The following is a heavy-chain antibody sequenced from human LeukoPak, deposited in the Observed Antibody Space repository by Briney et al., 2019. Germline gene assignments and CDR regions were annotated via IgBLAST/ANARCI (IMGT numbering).Heavy chain of an antibody. D-gene: IGHD6-19*01. CDR1: GGSISSYY. CDR2: IYYSGST. CDR3: ASKIAVAGTWVFDY. V-gene: IGHV4-59*12. J-gene: IGHJ4*02. Sequence: SETLSLTWTVSGGSISSYYWSWIRQPPAKGLEWIGYIYYSGSTNYNPSLKSRVTISVDTSKNQFSLKLSSVTAADTAVYYCASKIAVAGTWVFDYWGQGTLVTVSS.